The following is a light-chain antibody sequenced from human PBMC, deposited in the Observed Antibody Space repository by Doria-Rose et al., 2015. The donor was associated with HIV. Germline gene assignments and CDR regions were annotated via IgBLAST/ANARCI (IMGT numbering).Light chain of an antibody. Sequence: DIQLTQSPSSLSASVGDRVTITCRASQSTGSFLNWYQQNPGKAPKLLIYAASSLQNEVPSRFGGSGSGTDFTLTISSLQPEDFATYFCQQSYSTPLTFGGGTKVEIK. CDR2: AAS. V-gene: IGKV1-39*01. CDR1: QSTGSF. CDR3: QQSYSTPLT. J-gene: IGKJ4*01.